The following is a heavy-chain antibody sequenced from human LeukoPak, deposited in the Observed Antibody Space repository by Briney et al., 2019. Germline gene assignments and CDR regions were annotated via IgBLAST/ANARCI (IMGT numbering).Heavy chain of an antibody. D-gene: IGHD3-10*01. J-gene: IGHJ6*02. CDR2: IYPGDSDT. V-gene: IGHV5-51*01. Sequence: GESLKISCKGSGYSFTTYWIGWVRQMPGEGLEWMGIIYPGDSDTRYSPSFQGQVTISADKSISTAYLQWSSLKASDTAMYYCARHVTMVRGIIFYYYGMDVWGQGTTVTVSS. CDR3: ARHVTMVRGIIFYYYGMDV. CDR1: GYSFTTYW.